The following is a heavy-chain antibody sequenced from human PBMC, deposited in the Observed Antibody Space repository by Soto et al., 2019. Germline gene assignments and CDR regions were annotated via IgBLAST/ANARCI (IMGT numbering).Heavy chain of an antibody. CDR2: IYYSGST. Sequence: SETLSLTCTVSGGSISGYYWSWIRQPPGKGLEWIGYIYYSGSTNYNPSLKSRVTISVDTSKNQFSLKLSSVTAADTAVYYCAREASGAFDIWGQGTMVTVSS. D-gene: IGHD6-25*01. CDR3: AREASGAFDI. J-gene: IGHJ3*02. CDR1: GGSISGYY. V-gene: IGHV4-59*01.